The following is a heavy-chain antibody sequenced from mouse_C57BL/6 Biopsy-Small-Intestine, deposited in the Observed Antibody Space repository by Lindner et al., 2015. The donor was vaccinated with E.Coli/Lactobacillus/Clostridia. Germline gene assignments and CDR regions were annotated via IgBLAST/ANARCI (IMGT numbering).Heavy chain of an antibody. D-gene: IGHD6-1*01. Sequence: SVKVSCKASGYTFVSYYIHWVRQAPGQGLELIAIINPSGVSRFIAQKFQGRLTMIRDTPTDTVYMDLSSLRFDDTAVYYCARDRSAVGPTHSYWYFDLWGRGTLVTVSS. CDR3: ARDRSAVGPTHSYWYFDL. V-gene: IGHV1S61*01. CDR2: INPSGVSR. CDR1: GYTFVSYY. J-gene: IGHJ1*01.